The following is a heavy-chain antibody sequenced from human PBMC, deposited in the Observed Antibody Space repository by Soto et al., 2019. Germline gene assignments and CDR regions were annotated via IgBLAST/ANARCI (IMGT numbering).Heavy chain of an antibody. D-gene: IGHD3-22*01. CDR1: GFTFNNYA. CDR3: ARDLSRGITLIALEIHY. J-gene: IGHJ4*02. V-gene: IGHV3-30-3*01. CDR2: ISYDGSNK. Sequence: GGSLRLSCAASGFTFNNYAMHWVRQAPGKGLELVAIISYDGSNKCYAESVRGRFTISRDNSKNSVFLQMNSLRSEDTAVYYCARDLSRGITLIALEIHYWRQGTLVTVSS.